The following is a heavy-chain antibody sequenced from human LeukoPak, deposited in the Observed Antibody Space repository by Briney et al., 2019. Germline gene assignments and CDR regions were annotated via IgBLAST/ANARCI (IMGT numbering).Heavy chain of an antibody. D-gene: IGHD3-16*02. Sequence: TGGSLRLFCAASGFTFSSYAMSWVRQAPGKGLEWVSVVSGSGDNTNYADSVKGRFTISRDNSKNTLYLQMNSLRAEDTAVYYCAKDDIVAFDIWGQGTMVTVSS. J-gene: IGHJ3*02. V-gene: IGHV3-23*01. CDR1: GFTFSSYA. CDR3: AKDDIVAFDI. CDR2: VSGSGDNT.